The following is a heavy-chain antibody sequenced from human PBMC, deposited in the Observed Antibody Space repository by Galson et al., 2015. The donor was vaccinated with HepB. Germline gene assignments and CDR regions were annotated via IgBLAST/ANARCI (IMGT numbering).Heavy chain of an antibody. J-gene: IGHJ2*01. V-gene: IGHV3-23*01. CDR3: AKGPSQYWYFDL. Sequence: SLRLSCAASGFTFSSYAMTWVRQAPGKGLEWVSTISGGGGSTYYADSVKGRFTISRDSSKNTLYLQMNSLRAEDTAVYYCAKGPSQYWYFDLWGRGTLVTVSS. CDR1: GFTFSSYA. CDR2: ISGGGGST.